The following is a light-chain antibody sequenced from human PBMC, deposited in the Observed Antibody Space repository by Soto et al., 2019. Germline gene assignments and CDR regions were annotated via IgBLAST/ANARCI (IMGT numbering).Light chain of an antibody. Sequence: QSVLTQPPSSSWSPGQSVTISCTGTSSDVGGYNYVSLYQQHPGKAPKVIIYEVSKRPSGVPDRFSGSKSGSTASLTVSGLQAEDEADYYCSSYAVTNTLVFGTGTKV. V-gene: IGLV2-8*01. CDR3: SSYAVTNTLV. J-gene: IGLJ1*01. CDR1: SSDVGGYNY. CDR2: EVS.